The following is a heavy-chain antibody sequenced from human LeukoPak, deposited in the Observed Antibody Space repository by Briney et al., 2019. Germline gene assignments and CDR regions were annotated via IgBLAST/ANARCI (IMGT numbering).Heavy chain of an antibody. CDR2: IWYDGSNK. Sequence: GGSLRLSCAASGFTFSTYSMNWVRQAPGKGLEWVAVIWYDGSNKYYADSVKGRFIISRDNSKNTFYLHMNSLRAEDTAVYYCARDSGYYDGTGYYSGYGMDVWGQGTTVTVSS. CDR3: ARDSGYYDGTGYYSGYGMDV. D-gene: IGHD3-22*01. CDR1: GFTFSTYS. J-gene: IGHJ6*02. V-gene: IGHV3-33*08.